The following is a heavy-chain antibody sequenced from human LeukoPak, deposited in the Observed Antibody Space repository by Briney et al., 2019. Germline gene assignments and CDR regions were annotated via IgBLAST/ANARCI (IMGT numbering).Heavy chain of an antibody. V-gene: IGHV1-46*03. CDR2: INPSGGST. D-gene: IGHD5-18*01. CDR1: GYTLTSYY. J-gene: IGHJ4*02. CDR3: ARAIKQLWSDY. Sequence: ASVKVSCKASGYTLTSYYMHWVRQAPGQGLEWMGIINPSGGSTSYAQKFQGRVTMTRDTSTSTVYMELSSLRSEDTAVYYCARAIKQLWSDYWGQGTLVTVPS.